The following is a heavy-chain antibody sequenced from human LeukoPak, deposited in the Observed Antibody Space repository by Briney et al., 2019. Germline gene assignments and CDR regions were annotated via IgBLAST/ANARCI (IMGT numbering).Heavy chain of an antibody. Sequence: GAAVKVSSKAPGYTFTSSAIRCVRPAPRQGREWMGCISAYNGITYYAQKLQDRVTMTTDTSTSTAYRELRSRKSDDTAVYYCARVGSRLWFGGSFDYWGQGNLVTVSS. CDR3: ARVGSRLWFGGSFDY. D-gene: IGHD3-10*01. V-gene: IGHV1-18*01. CDR2: ISAYNGIT. J-gene: IGHJ4*02. CDR1: GYTFTSSA.